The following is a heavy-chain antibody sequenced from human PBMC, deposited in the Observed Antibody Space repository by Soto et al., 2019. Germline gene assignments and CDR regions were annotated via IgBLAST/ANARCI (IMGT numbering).Heavy chain of an antibody. J-gene: IGHJ4*02. CDR3: TRGAGAPWVRFDS. CDR2: ISYSAKT. CDR1: GYSITSGFY. Sequence: SEPLSLTCGVSGYSITSGFYWGWVRQSPGKGLEWIGTISYSAKTFYNPSLASRFSMAVDSSKNQFSLRLTSVTAADTALYYCTRGAGAPWVRFDSWGRGILVTVSS. D-gene: IGHD3-16*01. V-gene: IGHV4-38-2*01.